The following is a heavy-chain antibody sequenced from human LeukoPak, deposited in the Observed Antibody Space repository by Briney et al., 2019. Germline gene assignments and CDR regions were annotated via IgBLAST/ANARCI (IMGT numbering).Heavy chain of an antibody. J-gene: IGHJ6*04. Sequence: PSQTLSLTCTVSGGSISSGSYYWGWIRQPPGKGLEWIGSIYHSGSTYYNPSLKGRVTISVDTSKNQFSLKLSSVTAADTAVYYCARQIEVWGKGTTVTVSS. CDR1: GGSISSGSYY. D-gene: IGHD2/OR15-2a*01. CDR2: IYHSGST. CDR3: ARQIEV. V-gene: IGHV4-39*01.